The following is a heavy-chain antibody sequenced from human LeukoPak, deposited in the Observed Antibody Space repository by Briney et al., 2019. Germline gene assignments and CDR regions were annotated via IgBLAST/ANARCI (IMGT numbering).Heavy chain of an antibody. V-gene: IGHV3-49*04. CDR1: GFNFGGYV. CDR2: FGSKAFGATA. Sequence: GGSLRLSCTGSGFNFGGYVMIWVRQAPGKGLEWVGFFGSKAFGATAEYAASVKGRFTISRDDSKSVAYLELNSLKTEDTAVYYCTRASGSFWYFDYWGQGTLVTVSS. D-gene: IGHD6-19*01. J-gene: IGHJ4*02. CDR3: TRASGSFWYFDY.